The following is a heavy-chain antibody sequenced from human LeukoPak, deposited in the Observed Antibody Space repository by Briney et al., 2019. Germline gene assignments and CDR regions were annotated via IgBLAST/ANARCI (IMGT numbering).Heavy chain of an antibody. CDR2: IYTSGST. D-gene: IGHD4-17*01. J-gene: IGHJ6*03. CDR3: ARDKPDYGDYSTSPAYYMDV. Sequence: PSQTLSLTCTVSGGSISSGSYYWSWILQPAGKGLEWIGHIYTSGSTNYNPSLKSRVTMSVDTSKNQFSLKLSSVTAADTAVYYCARDKPDYGDYSTSPAYYMDVWGKGTTVTVSS. CDR1: GGSISSGSYY. V-gene: IGHV4-61*09.